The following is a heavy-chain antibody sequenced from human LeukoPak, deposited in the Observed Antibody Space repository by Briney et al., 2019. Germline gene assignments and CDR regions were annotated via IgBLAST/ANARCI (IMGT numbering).Heavy chain of an antibody. V-gene: IGHV4-34*01. Sequence: SETLSLTCAVYGGSCDDYYRSWIRQPPGKGLEWIGEIHPHGIFYYNSSLTSRVTIPIDTSKSQFSLRLTSVTAADTAFYYCARGRDRSKAGDHWGQGSLVTVSS. CDR2: IHPHGIF. D-gene: IGHD5-24*01. J-gene: IGHJ4*02. CDR3: ARGRDRSKAGDH. CDR1: GGSCDDYY.